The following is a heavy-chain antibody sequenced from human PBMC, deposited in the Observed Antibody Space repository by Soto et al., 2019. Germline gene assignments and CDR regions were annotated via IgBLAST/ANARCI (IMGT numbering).Heavy chain of an antibody. CDR3: ARQAAAAGTGFYAFDI. D-gene: IGHD6-13*01. V-gene: IGHV5-51*01. J-gene: IGHJ3*02. CDR1: GDSFTIYW. CDR2: IYPGDSDT. Sequence: PGESLKISCKGSGDSFTIYWIGWVRQMPGKGLEWMGIIYPGDSDTRYSPSFQGQVTISADKSISTAYLQWSSLKASDTAMYYCARQAAAAGTGFYAFDIWGQGTMVTVSS.